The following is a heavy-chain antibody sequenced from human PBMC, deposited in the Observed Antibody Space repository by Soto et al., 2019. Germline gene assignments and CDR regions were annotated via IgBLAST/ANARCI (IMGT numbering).Heavy chain of an antibody. CDR2: IYYSGST. V-gene: IGHV4-31*03. D-gene: IGHD3-10*01. CDR1: GGSISSGGYY. J-gene: IGHJ6*03. Sequence: SETLSLTCTVSGGSISSGGYYWSWIRQHPGKGLEWIGYIYYSGSTYYNPSLKSRVTISVDTSKNQFSLKLSSVTAADTAVYYCARGGARDLNYYMDVWGKGTTVTVSS. CDR3: ARGGARDLNYYMDV.